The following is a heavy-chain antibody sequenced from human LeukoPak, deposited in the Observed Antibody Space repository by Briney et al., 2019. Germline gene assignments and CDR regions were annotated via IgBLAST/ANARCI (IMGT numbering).Heavy chain of an antibody. CDR2: MHHSGNT. CDR1: GYPINTGYY. D-gene: IGHD2-2*01. CDR3: AKVVVPGASDAFDI. V-gene: IGHV4-38-2*01. Sequence: SETLSLTCAVSGYPINTGYYWGWIRQPPGKGLEWIGSMHHSGNTYYNPSLRSRITISLGTSKNQLSLRVRSVTAADTAVYFCAKVVVPGASDAFDIWGQGTKVTVSS. J-gene: IGHJ3*02.